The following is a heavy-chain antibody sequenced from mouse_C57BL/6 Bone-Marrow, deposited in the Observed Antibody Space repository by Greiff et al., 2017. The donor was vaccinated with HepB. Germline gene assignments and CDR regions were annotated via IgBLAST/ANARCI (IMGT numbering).Heavy chain of an antibody. CDR2: IYPGSGST. CDR3: ARSYYYGSRRLFAY. V-gene: IGHV1-55*01. CDR1: GYTFTSYW. J-gene: IGHJ3*01. D-gene: IGHD1-1*01. Sequence: QVQLQQPGAEFVKPGASVKMSCKASGYTFTSYWITWVKQRPGQGLEWIGDIYPGSGSTNYNEKFKSKATLTVDTSSSTAYMQLSSLTSEDSAVYYCARSYYYGSRRLFAYWGQGTLVTVSA.